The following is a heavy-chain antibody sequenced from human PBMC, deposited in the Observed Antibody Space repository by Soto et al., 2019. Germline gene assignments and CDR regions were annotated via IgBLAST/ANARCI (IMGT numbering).Heavy chain of an antibody. Sequence: SETLSLTCTVSGGSISSSSYYWGWIRQPPGKGLEWIGSIYYSGSTYYNPSLKSRVTISVDTSKNQFSLKLSSVTAADTAVYYCARLGGDIVVVPAAMDPWSDPWGKGTLVPVSS. CDR3: ARLGGDIVVVPAAMDPWSDP. J-gene: IGHJ5*02. CDR2: IYYSGST. D-gene: IGHD2-2*01. V-gene: IGHV4-39*01. CDR1: GGSISSSSYY.